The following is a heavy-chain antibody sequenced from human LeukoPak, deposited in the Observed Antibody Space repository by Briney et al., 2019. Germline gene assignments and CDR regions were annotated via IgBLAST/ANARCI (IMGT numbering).Heavy chain of an antibody. Sequence: YPGGSLRLSCAASGFTFSNAWMSWVRQAPGKGLEWVGRIKSKTDGGTTDYAAPVKGRSTISRDDSKNTLYLQMNSLKTEDTAVYYCTTEHYYDSSGYGNNAEYFQHWGQGTLVTVSS. V-gene: IGHV3-15*01. CDR1: GFTFSNAW. J-gene: IGHJ1*01. CDR2: IKSKTDGGTT. D-gene: IGHD3-22*01. CDR3: TTEHYYDSSGYGNNAEYFQH.